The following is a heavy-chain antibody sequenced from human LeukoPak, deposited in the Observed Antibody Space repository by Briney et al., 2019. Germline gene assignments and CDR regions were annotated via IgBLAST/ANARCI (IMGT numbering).Heavy chain of an antibody. D-gene: IGHD1-26*01. J-gene: IGHJ4*02. CDR1: GFSISNYW. CDR2: ISGDDKT. V-gene: IGHV3-66*01. CDR3: ARPPHIGSSLDY. Sequence: GGSLRLSCAGSGFSISNYWMSWVRQAPGKGLEWVSIISGDDKTDYADSVKGRFTVSKDNSRNTLYLQMNSLRVEDTAVYYCARPPHIGSSLDYWGQGTLVTVSS.